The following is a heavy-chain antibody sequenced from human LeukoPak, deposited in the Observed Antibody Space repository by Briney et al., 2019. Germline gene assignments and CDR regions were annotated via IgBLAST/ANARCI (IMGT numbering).Heavy chain of an antibody. D-gene: IGHD6-19*01. V-gene: IGHV6-1*01. J-gene: IGHJ4*02. CDR2: TYYRSKWYN. CDR3: ARDVVNSSGWYDYFDY. Sequence: SQTLSLTCAISGDSVSSNSAAWNWIRQSPSRGPEWLGRTYYRSKWYNDYAVSVKSRITINPDTSKNQFSLQLNSVTPEDTAVYYCARDVVNSSGWYDYFDYWGQGTLVTVSS. CDR1: GDSVSSNSAA.